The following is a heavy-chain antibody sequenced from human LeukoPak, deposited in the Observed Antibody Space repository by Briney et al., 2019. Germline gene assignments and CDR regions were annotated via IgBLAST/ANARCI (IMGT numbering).Heavy chain of an antibody. D-gene: IGHD3-9*01. V-gene: IGHV3-30*02. CDR3: AKDMYDILTAFDY. CDR2: IRYDGSNK. J-gene: IGHJ4*02. CDR1: GFTFSSYG. Sequence: HSGGSLRLSCAASGFTFSSYGMHWVRQAPGTGLEWVAFIRYDGSNKYYADSVKGRFTISRDNSKNTLYLQMNSLRAEDTAVYYCAKDMYDILTAFDYWGQGTLVTVSS.